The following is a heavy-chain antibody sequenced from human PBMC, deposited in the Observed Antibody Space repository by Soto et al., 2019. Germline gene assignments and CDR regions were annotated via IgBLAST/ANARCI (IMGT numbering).Heavy chain of an antibody. V-gene: IGHV3-23*01. CDR3: TRDGGYFDSIQYYFDY. CDR2: ITNGGGGRR. D-gene: IGHD3-9*01. J-gene: IGHJ4*02. CDR1: GFDFSGYA. Sequence: VQLLESGGGLVQPGGSLRLSCSASGFDFSGYAMSWVRQAPGKGLEWVSAITNGGGGRRDYAGSVKRRFTISRDNSNSTQYLQMNSLGAEDTALYYCTRDGGYFDSIQYYFDYWGQESRVIVSS.